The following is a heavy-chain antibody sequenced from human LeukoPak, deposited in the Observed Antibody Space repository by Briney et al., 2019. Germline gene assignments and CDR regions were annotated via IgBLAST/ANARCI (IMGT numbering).Heavy chain of an antibody. CDR3: ARDWSRFGELLYY. CDR1: GFTVSTNY. V-gene: IGHV3-66*01. D-gene: IGHD3-10*01. CDR2: IYSGGST. Sequence: GGSLRLSCGASGFTVSTNYMSWVRQAPGKGLEWVSIIYSGGSTYYADSVKGRFTISRDNSKNTLYLQMNSLRAEDTAVYYCARDWSRFGELLYYWGQGTLVTVSS. J-gene: IGHJ4*02.